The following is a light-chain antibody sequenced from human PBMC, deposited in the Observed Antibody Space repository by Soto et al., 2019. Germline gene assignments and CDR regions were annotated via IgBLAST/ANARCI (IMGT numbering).Light chain of an antibody. J-gene: IGLJ3*02. Sequence: QSVLTQAPSASGTPGQRVTISCSGTSSNIGSNTVNWYQQLPGTAPKLLIYNNDQRPSGVPDRFSGSKSGTSASLAIGGLQSEDEADYYCAVWDDSLNGWVFGGGTQLTVL. CDR3: AVWDDSLNGWV. CDR2: NND. V-gene: IGLV1-44*01. CDR1: SSNIGSNT.